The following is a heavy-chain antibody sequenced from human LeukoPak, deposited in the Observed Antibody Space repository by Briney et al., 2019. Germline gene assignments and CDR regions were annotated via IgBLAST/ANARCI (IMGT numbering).Heavy chain of an antibody. CDR1: GGSISSSSYY. V-gene: IGHV4-39*01. CDR2: IYYSGST. D-gene: IGHD3-10*01. J-gene: IGHJ4*02. Sequence: SETLSLTCTVSGGSISSSSYYWGWIRQPPGKGLEWIGSIYYSGSTYYNPSVKSRVTISVDTSKNQFSLKLSSVTAADTAVYYCARLNYYGSGSYYRGSQRAFDYWGQGTLVTVSS. CDR3: ARLNYYGSGSYYRGSQRAFDY.